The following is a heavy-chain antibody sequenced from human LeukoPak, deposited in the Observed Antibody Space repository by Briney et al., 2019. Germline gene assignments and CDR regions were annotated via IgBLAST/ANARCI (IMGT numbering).Heavy chain of an antibody. V-gene: IGHV3-30-3*01. J-gene: IGHJ4*02. CDR3: AREVGGSSWYVHFDY. CDR2: ISYDGSRK. Sequence: GGSLRLSCAASGFTFSSYAMHWVRQAPGKGLEWVAVISYDGSRKHYADSVRGRFTISRDNSKNTLHLQMNSLRVEDTAVYHCAREVGGSSWYVHFDYWGQGTLVTVSS. D-gene: IGHD6-13*01. CDR1: GFTFSSYA.